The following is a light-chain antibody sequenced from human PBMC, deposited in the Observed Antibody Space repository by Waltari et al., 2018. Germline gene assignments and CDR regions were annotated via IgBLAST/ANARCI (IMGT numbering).Light chain of an antibody. CDR2: YDS. CDR1: NSKTKS. Sequence: YVLTQPPSLSVAPGEPARLPCGGDNSKTKSVNWYQFKTGQAPLLVMFYDSDRPPGIPERLSGSNSGNTATLTITWVEAGDEADYHCQVWDDSNNSGVFGGGTKLTVL. CDR3: QVWDDSNNSGV. J-gene: IGLJ3*02. V-gene: IGLV3-21*04.